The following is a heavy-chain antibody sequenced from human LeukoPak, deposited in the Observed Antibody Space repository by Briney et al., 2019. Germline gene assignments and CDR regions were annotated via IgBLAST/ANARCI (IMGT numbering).Heavy chain of an antibody. Sequence: SEILSLTCTVSGGSISSSSYYWGWIRQPPGKGLEWTGSIYYSGSTYYNPSLKSRVTISVDTSKNQFSLKLSSVTAADTAVYYCARDSSGYLNYWGQGTLVTVSS. CDR3: ARDSSGYLNY. V-gene: IGHV4-39*07. CDR2: IYYSGST. J-gene: IGHJ4*02. D-gene: IGHD3-22*01. CDR1: GGSISSSSYY.